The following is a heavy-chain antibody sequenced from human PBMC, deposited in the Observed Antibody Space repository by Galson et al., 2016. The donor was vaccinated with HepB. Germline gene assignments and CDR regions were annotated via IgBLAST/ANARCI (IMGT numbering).Heavy chain of an antibody. D-gene: IGHD6-19*01. J-gene: IGHJ4*02. Sequence: SLRLSCAASGFTFSGYSMNWVRQAPGKGLEWVSSISSSSSYIYYADSVKGRFTISRDNAKNSLYLQMNSLRAEDTAVYYCARDSIAVAGTALYYFDYWGQGALVTVSS. CDR1: GFTFSGYS. CDR2: ISSSSSYI. CDR3: ARDSIAVAGTALYYFDY. V-gene: IGHV3-21*01.